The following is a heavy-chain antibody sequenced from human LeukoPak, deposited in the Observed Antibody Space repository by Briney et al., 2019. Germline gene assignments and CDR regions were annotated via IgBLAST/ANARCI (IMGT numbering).Heavy chain of an antibody. D-gene: IGHD3-9*01. CDR3: ARGLFVHYDILTGYSY. J-gene: IGHJ4*02. V-gene: IGHV1-18*04. CDR2: ISAYNGNT. CDR1: GYTFTSYG. Sequence: GASVKVSCKASGYTFTSYGISWVRQAPGQGLEWMGWISAYNGNTNYAQKLQGRVTMTTDTSTSTAYMELRSLRSDDTAVYYCARGLFVHYDILTGYSYWGQGTLVTVSS.